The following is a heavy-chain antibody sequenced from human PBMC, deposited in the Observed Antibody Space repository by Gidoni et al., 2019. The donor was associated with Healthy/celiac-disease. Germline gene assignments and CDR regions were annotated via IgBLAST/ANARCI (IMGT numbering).Heavy chain of an antibody. CDR1: PFTSYG. J-gene: IGHJ6*02. CDR3: ARDSSGSRRHYYYGMDV. V-gene: IGHV1-18*01. D-gene: IGHD1-26*01. Sequence: PFTSYGISWVRQAPGQGLEWMGWISAYNGNTNYAQKLQGRVTMTTDTSTSTAYMELRSLRSDDTAVYYCARDSSGSRRHYYYGMDVWGQGTTVTVSS. CDR2: ISAYNGNT.